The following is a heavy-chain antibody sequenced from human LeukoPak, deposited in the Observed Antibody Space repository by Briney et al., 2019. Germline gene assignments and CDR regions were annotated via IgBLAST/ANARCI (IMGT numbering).Heavy chain of an antibody. V-gene: IGHV4-39*07. D-gene: IGHD4-17*01. CDR3: ASVVYGGYNVYYFNY. J-gene: IGHJ4*02. CDR1: GGSISNNNYF. Sequence: SETLSLTCNVFGGSISNNNYFWAWIRQPPGKGLEWLGSIFYTGTAYYNPSLESPVTMSVDTSKNQFSLKMTSVMAADTAMYLCASVVYGGYNVYYFNYWGQGTLVTVSS. CDR2: IFYTGTA.